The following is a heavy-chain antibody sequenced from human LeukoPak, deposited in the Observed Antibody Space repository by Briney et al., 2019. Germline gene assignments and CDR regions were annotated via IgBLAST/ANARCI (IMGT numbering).Heavy chain of an antibody. CDR3: ARGRGYCFGVNCYFDY. CDR2: INSDGSST. CDR1: GFTFSSYW. V-gene: IGHV3-74*01. J-gene: IGHJ4*02. D-gene: IGHD2-15*01. Sequence: PGGSLRLSCEASGFTFSSYWMHWARQVPGKGLVWVSRINSDGSSTNYADSVKGRFTISRDNAKNTLYLQMNSLRAEDTAVYHCARGRGYCFGVNCYFDYWGQGTLVTVSS.